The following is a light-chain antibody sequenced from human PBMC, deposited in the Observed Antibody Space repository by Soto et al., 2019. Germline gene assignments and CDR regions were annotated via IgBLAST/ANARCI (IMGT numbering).Light chain of an antibody. CDR2: EVN. J-gene: IGLJ2*01. Sequence: QSALTQPPSASGSPGQSVSISCTGTSSDVGGNTFVSWYQQHPGKSPRLIIYEVNRRPSGVPDRFSGSKSGNTASLTVSGLQDEDEADYYCSSFGGSNDVLFGGGTKVTVL. CDR1: SSDVGGNTF. V-gene: IGLV2-8*01. CDR3: SSFGGSNDVL.